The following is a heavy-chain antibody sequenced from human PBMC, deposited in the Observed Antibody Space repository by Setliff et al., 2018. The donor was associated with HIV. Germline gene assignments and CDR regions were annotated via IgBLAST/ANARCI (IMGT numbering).Heavy chain of an antibody. J-gene: IGHJ1*01. CDR3: ARDHGMWDYGGNFLLREYFHH. Sequence: GASVKVSCKASGYTFTDYYMHWLRQAPGRGLEWMGWIYPKSGGTNYAQKFQGRVTMTRDTSISTAYIDLSRLRSDDTAVYYCARDHGMWDYGGNFLLREYFHHWGQGTLVTVSS. CDR1: GYTFTDYY. D-gene: IGHD4-17*01. CDR2: IYPKSGGT. V-gene: IGHV1-2*02.